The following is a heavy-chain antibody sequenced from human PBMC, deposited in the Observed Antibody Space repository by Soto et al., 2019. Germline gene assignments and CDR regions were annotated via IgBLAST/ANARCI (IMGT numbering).Heavy chain of an antibody. CDR1: GFTFSSYA. J-gene: IGHJ6*02. V-gene: IGHV3-23*01. CDR3: AKDSARAKSWTKYYYYGMDF. D-gene: IGHD1-26*01. Sequence: EVQLLESGGGLVQPGGSLRLACAASGFTFSSYAMSWVRQSPGKGLEWVSAISGSGGSTDSADYVKGRFTISRENSKNTLYLQMNSLRAEYTAVDYCAKDSARAKSWTKYYYYGMDFWGQGTTVTVSS. CDR2: ISGSGGST.